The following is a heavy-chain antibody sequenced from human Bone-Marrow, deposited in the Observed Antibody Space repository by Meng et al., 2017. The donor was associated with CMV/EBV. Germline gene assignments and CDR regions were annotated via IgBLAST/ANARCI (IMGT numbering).Heavy chain of an antibody. D-gene: IGHD2-2*02. CDR2: ISSSSSYI. Sequence: GGSLRLSCAASGFTFSSYSMNWVRQAPGRGLEWVSSISSSSSYIYYADSVKGRFTISRDNAKNSVYLQMNSLRAEDTAVYYCARDCRSTSCNTRGYYYYGMDVWGQGTMVTVSS. J-gene: IGHJ6*02. CDR1: GFTFSSYS. CDR3: ARDCRSTSCNTRGYYYYGMDV. V-gene: IGHV3-21*01.